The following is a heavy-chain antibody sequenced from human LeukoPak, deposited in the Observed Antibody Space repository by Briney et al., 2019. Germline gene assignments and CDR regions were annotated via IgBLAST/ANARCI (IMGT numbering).Heavy chain of an antibody. Sequence: KPSETLSLTCTVSGGSISSYYWSGIRQPAGKGLEWIGRIYTSGSTNYNPSLKSRVTISVDTSKNQFSLKLSSVTAADTAVYYCARDPIVGATLGLFDPWGQGTLVTVSS. J-gene: IGHJ5*02. V-gene: IGHV4-4*07. CDR1: GGSISSYY. D-gene: IGHD1-26*01. CDR2: IYTSGST. CDR3: ARDPIVGATLGLFDP.